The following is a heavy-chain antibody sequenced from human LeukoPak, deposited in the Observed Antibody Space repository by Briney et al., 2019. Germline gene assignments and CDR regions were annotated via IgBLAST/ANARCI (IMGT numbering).Heavy chain of an antibody. D-gene: IGHD2-8*01. Sequence: GESLKISCKGSGYSFTSYWIGWVRQMPGKGLEWMGIIYPGDSDTRYSPSFQGQVTISADKSISTAYLQWSSLKASDTAMYYCARQQLVCTNGVCYTPDDAFDIWGQGTMVTVSS. J-gene: IGHJ3*02. V-gene: IGHV5-51*01. CDR2: IYPGDSDT. CDR1: GYSFTSYW. CDR3: ARQQLVCTNGVCYTPDDAFDI.